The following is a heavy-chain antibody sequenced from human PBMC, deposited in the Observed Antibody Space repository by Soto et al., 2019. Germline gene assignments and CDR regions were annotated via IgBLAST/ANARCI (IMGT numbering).Heavy chain of an antibody. D-gene: IGHD1-7*01. CDR3: AKDHGVTGTIHYGMDV. J-gene: IGHJ6*02. CDR2: ISGSGGST. CDR1: GFTFSSYA. Sequence: GSLRLSCAASGFTFSSYAMSWVRQAPGKGLEWVSAISGSGGSTYYADSVKGRFTISRDNSKNTLYLQMNSLRAEDTAVYYCAKDHGVTGTIHYGMDVWGQGTTVTVSS. V-gene: IGHV3-23*01.